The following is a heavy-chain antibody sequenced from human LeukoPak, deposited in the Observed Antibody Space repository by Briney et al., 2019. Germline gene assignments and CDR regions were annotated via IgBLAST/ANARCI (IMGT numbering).Heavy chain of an antibody. V-gene: IGHV3-30-3*01. J-gene: IGHJ4*02. D-gene: IGHD6-19*01. CDR3: ARGPAVSSSGWYFHY. CDR2: ISYDGSNK. Sequence: PGGSLRLSCAASGFTFSSYAMHWVRQAPGKGLEWVAAISYDGSNKYYADSVKGRFTISRDNSKNTLYLQMNSLRAEDTAVYYCARGPAVSSSGWYFHYWGQGTLVTVSS. CDR1: GFTFSSYA.